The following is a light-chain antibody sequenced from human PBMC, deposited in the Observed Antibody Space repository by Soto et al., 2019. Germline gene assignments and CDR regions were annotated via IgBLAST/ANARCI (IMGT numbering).Light chain of an antibody. J-gene: IGKJ4*01. Sequence: DIQMTQSPSSLSASVGDRVTITCRASQSISSYLNWYQQKPGKAPKLLIYAASSLQSGVPSRFSGSGSGTDFTRTISILQPEDFATYYCQQSYSTPQALTFGGGTKVEIK. CDR2: AAS. CDR3: QQSYSTPQALT. V-gene: IGKV1-39*01. CDR1: QSISSY.